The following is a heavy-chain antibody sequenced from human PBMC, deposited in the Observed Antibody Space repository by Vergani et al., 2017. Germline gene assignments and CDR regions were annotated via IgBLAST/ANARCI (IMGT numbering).Heavy chain of an antibody. J-gene: IGHJ3*02. V-gene: IGHV5-51*03. CDR3: ARGEVVIMTASLDI. D-gene: IGHD2-21*01. CDR2: ICPGDSNT. Sequence: EVQLVLSGAEVRTPGESLRISCKGSGYIFITHCIGWVRQMPGRGLEWMAIICPGDSNTIYSPSIQGQVTISVDNSISTAFLEWSSLKVSDTAIYYCARGEVVIMTASLDIGGKGTMVAVS. CDR1: GYIFITHC.